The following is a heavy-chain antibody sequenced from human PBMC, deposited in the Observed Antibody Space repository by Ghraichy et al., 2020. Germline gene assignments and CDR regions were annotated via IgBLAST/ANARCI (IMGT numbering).Heavy chain of an antibody. Sequence: ASVKVSCKASGYTFTNYGITWVRQAPGQGLEWMGWITTRSGNTQSAQRLQGRVTMTTDTSTNTVYMELRSLRFDDTAVYYCARGINYFDPWGQGTLVTVSS. V-gene: IGHV1-18*04. CDR3: ARGINYFDP. CDR2: ITTRSGNT. D-gene: IGHD2-15*01. CDR1: GYTFTNYG. J-gene: IGHJ5*02.